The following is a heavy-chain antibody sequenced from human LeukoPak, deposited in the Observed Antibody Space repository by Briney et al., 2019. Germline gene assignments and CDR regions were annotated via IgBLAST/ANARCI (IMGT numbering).Heavy chain of an antibody. CDR3: ASHLLSSWFIGY. V-gene: IGHV3-21*01. CDR1: GFTFSSYS. Sequence: GGSLRLSCAASGFTFSSYSMNWVRQAPGKGLEWVSSISSSSSYIYYADSVKGRFTISRDNAKNSLYLQMNSLRAEDTAVYYCASHLLSSWFIGYWGQGTLVTVSP. D-gene: IGHD6-13*01. CDR2: ISSSSSYI. J-gene: IGHJ4*02.